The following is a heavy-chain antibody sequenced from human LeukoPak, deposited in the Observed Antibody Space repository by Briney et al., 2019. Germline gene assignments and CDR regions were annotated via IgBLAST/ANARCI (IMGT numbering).Heavy chain of an antibody. CDR2: INHSGST. Sequence: SETLSLTCAVYGGSFSGYYWSWIRQPPGKGLEWIGEINHSGSTNYNPSLKSRVTISVDTSKNQFSLKLSSVTAADTAVYYCARRRDMITFGGINVLIYFDYWGQGTLVTVSS. J-gene: IGHJ4*02. V-gene: IGHV4-34*01. CDR1: GGSFSGYY. CDR3: ARRRDMITFGGINVLIYFDY. D-gene: IGHD3-16*01.